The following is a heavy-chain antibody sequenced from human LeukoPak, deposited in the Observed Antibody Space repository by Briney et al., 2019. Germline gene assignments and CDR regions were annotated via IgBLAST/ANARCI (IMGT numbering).Heavy chain of an antibody. D-gene: IGHD3-10*01. Sequence: GGSLRLSCAASGFTVNSKYMSWVRQAPGKGLEWVSVIFSDGKTYYADSAKGRFTISRDDSKNTLSLQMRSLRAEDTALYYCASNIVATGTGGPFDYWGQGTLVTVSS. CDR1: GFTVNSKY. V-gene: IGHV3-66*02. J-gene: IGHJ4*02. CDR2: IFSDGKT. CDR3: ASNIVATGTGGPFDY.